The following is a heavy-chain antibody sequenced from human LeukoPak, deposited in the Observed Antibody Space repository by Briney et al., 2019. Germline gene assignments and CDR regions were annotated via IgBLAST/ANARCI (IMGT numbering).Heavy chain of an antibody. CDR1: GFTFNSHA. CDR2: IDKSGDGT. D-gene: IGHD2-2*01. V-gene: IGHV3-23*01. CDR3: ARRGGTSGWGAFDI. J-gene: IGHJ3*02. Sequence: GGSLRLSCAASGFTFNSHAMNWVRQPPGKGLDWVSSIDKSGDGTFYADSVKGRFTISRDNSKNTLYLQMNSLRREDTAAYYCARRGGTSGWGAFDIWGQGTMVTVSS.